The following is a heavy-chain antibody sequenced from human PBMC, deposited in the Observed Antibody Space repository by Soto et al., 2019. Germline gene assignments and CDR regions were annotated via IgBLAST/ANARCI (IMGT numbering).Heavy chain of an antibody. CDR1: GYTFTSYD. V-gene: IGHV1-8*01. Sequence: QVQLVQSGAEVKKPGASVTVSCKASGYTFTSYDINWVRQATGQGLEWMGWMNPNSGNTGNAQKLQGRVTRTRNTTISTAYMELSSRRSKDSPVDYCPRWKSYGYADYWGQRTLVTVSS. D-gene: IGHD5-18*01. CDR3: PRWKSYGYADY. J-gene: IGHJ4*02. CDR2: MNPNSGNT.